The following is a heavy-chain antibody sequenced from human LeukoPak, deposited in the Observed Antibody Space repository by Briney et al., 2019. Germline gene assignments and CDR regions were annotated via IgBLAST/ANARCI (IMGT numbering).Heavy chain of an antibody. CDR1: GFTFISHS. Sequence: GGSLRLSCAASGFTFISHSMNWVRQAPGKGLEWVSTISSSGTYIYYADSVKGRFTISRDNARNPLYLQMNSLRAEDTAIYYCARVRSYSDAYYDFDPWGQGTLVTVSS. J-gene: IGHJ5*02. V-gene: IGHV3-21*01. CDR2: ISSSGTYI. CDR3: ARVRSYSDAYYDFDP. D-gene: IGHD1-26*01.